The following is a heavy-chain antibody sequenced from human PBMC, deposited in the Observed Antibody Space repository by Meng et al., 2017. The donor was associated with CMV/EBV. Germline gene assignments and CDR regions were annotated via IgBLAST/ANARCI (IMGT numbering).Heavy chain of an antibody. J-gene: IGHJ6*02. CDR3: ARDGKKTLGLYMVRGVIGYYGMDV. Sequence: GGSLRLSCAASGFTFDDYAMHWVRQAPGKGLEWVSGISWNSGSIGYADSVKGRFTISRDNAKNSLYLQMNSLRVEDTAVYYCARDGKKTLGLYMVRGVIGYYGMDVWGQGTTVTVSS. CDR1: GFTFDDYA. D-gene: IGHD3-10*01. V-gene: IGHV3-9*01. CDR2: ISWNSGSI.